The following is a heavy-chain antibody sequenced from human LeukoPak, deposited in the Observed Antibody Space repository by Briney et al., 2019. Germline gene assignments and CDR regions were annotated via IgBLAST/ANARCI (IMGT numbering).Heavy chain of an antibody. CDR2: IHFSGST. V-gene: IGHV4-39*01. D-gene: IGHD6-19*01. J-gene: IGHJ4*02. CDR1: GGSLSNRFDY. Sequence: SETLSLTCTVSGGSLSNRFDYWGYIRQSPGRGREGVGSIHFSGSTYDNPSLRSRVTISVDMAKNQFSLKLSSVTAADTAVYYWAKRGSSWFFDYWGQGTLVTVSS. CDR3: AKRGSSWFFDY.